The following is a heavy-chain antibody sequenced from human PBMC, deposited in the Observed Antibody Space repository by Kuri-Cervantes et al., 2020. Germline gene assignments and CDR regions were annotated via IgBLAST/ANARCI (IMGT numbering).Heavy chain of an antibody. CDR1: GFTFSNYG. V-gene: IGHV3-30*03. D-gene: IGHD2-2*02. CDR2: IANDGNNK. Sequence: GESPKISCAASGFTFSNYGMHWVRQAPGKGLEWVAVIANDGNNKYYADSVNGRFTISRDNAKNSLFLQMISLRAEDTAVYYCARDLGYCTSTSCYRPVGRYCYYDGMDVWGQGTTVTVSS. J-gene: IGHJ6*02. CDR3: ARDLGYCTSTSCYRPVGRYCYYDGMDV.